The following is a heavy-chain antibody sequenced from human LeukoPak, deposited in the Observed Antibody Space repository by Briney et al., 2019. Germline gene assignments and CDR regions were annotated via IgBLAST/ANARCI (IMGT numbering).Heavy chain of an antibody. D-gene: IGHD3-10*01. CDR1: GGSISSSSYY. J-gene: IGHJ5*02. V-gene: IGHV4-39*07. CDR3: ATDHNQYYYGSGVSGGWFDP. Sequence: PSGTLSLTCTVSGGSISSSSYYWGWIRQPPGKGLEWIGSIYYSGSTHYNPSLKSRVTISVDMSKNQFSLKLSSVTAADTALYYCATDHNQYYYGSGVSGGWFDPWGQGTLVTVSS. CDR2: IYYSGST.